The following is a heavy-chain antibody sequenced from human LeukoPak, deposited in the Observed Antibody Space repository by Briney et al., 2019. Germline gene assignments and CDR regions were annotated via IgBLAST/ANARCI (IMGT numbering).Heavy chain of an antibody. V-gene: IGHV3-53*01. CDR1: GFTVSSNY. J-gene: IGHJ3*02. Sequence: GGSLRLSCAAPGFTVSSNYMSWVRQAPGKGLGWVSVIYSGGSTYYADSVKGRFTISRDNSKNTLYLQMNSLRAEDTAVYYCARGSEPIAAFDIWGQGTMVTVSS. D-gene: IGHD2-21*01. CDR3: ARGSEPIAAFDI. CDR2: IYSGGST.